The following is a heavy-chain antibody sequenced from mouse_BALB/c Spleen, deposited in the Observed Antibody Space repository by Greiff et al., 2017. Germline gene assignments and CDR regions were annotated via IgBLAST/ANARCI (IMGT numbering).Heavy chain of an antibody. CDR1: GFTFSSYA. V-gene: IGHV5-9-4*01. J-gene: IGHJ4*01. CDR3: ARIYYDYDEGAMDY. Sequence: EVMLVESGGGLVKPGGSLKLSCAASGFTFSSYAMSWVRQSPEKRLEWVAEISSGGSYTYYPDTVTGRFTISRDNAKNTLYLEMSSLRSEYTAMYYCARIYYDYDEGAMDYWGQGTSVTVSA. D-gene: IGHD2-4*01. CDR2: ISSGGSYT.